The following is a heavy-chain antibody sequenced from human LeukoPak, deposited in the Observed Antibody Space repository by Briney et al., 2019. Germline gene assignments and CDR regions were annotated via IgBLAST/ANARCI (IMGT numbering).Heavy chain of an antibody. D-gene: IGHD5-24*01. V-gene: IGHV3-30-3*01. J-gene: IGHJ3*02. CDR2: ISYDGSNK. Sequence: GRSLRLFCAASGFTFSSYAMQGVRQAPGKGLEGGAVISYDGSNKYYADSVKGRFTISRDNSKNTPYLQMNSLRAEDTAVYYCARPERRWLQYDAFDIWGQGTMVTVSS. CDR1: GFTFSSYA. CDR3: ARPERRWLQYDAFDI.